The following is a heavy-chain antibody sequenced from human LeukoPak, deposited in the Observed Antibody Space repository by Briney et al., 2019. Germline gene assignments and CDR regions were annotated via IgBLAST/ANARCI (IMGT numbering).Heavy chain of an antibody. V-gene: IGHV3-30*02. J-gene: IGHJ4*02. CDR2: IRYDGSNK. CDR3: GLPFGVVIDY. CDR1: GFTFDDYA. D-gene: IGHD3-3*01. Sequence: GGSLRLSCAASGFTFDDYAMHWVRQAPGKGLEWVAFIRYDGSNKYYADSVKGRFTISRDNSKNTLYLQMNSLRAEDTAVYYCGLPFGVVIDYWGQGTLVTVSS.